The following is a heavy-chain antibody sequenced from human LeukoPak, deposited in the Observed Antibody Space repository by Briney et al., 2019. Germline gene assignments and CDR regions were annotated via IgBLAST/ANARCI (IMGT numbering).Heavy chain of an antibody. CDR1: GDSVGSYY. CDR3: ARAPIGSHLDY. Sequence: SETLSLTCTVSGDSVGSYYWSWIRQPAGKGLEWIGRIYTSGGTNYNPSLTSRVTISLDTSRNQFSLKVTSLTAADTAVYYCARAPIGSHLDYWGPGTLVTVSS. V-gene: IGHV4-4*07. CDR2: IYTSGGT. J-gene: IGHJ4*02. D-gene: IGHD1-26*01.